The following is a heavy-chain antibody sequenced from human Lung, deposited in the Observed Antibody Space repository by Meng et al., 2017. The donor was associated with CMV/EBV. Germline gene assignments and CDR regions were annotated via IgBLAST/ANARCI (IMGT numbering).Heavy chain of an antibody. Sequence: SXXVSXKASGGTFSSYAISWVRQAPGQGLEWMGGIIPIFGTANYAQKFQGRVTITTDESTSTAYMELSSLRSEDTAVYYCARDSKGRGYGPFGPPGDYYYYGMDVXGQGXTVTVSS. D-gene: IGHD6-13*01. CDR2: IIPIFGTA. V-gene: IGHV1-69*05. J-gene: IGHJ6*02. CDR1: GGTFSSYA. CDR3: ARDSKGRGYGPFGPPGDYYYYGMDV.